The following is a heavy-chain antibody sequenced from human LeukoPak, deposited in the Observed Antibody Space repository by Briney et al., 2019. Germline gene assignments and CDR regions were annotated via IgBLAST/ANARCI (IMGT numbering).Heavy chain of an antibody. V-gene: IGHV1-69*01. D-gene: IGHD6-19*01. CDR2: IIPIFGTA. CDR3: ARGAFNQWLDRELYHSYYGMDV. J-gene: IGHJ6*02. Sequence: GSSVKVSCKASGGTFSSYAISWVRLAPGQGLEWMGGIIPIFGTANYAQKFQGRVTIIADESTSTAYMELSSLRSEDTAVYYCARGAFNQWLDRELYHSYYGMDVWGQGTTVTVSS. CDR1: GGTFSSYA.